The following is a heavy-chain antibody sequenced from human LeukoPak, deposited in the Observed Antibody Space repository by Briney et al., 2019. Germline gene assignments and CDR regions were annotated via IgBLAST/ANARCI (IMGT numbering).Heavy chain of an antibody. V-gene: IGHV1-2*02. J-gene: IGHJ6*03. Sequence: GASVKVSCKASGYTFTSYDINWVRQATGQGLEWMGWINPNSGGTNYAQKFQGRVTMTRDTAISTDYMELSRVRSDDTAVYYCARGLPPGYSSGSYIHYYYYLDVWGKGTTVTVSS. CDR2: INPNSGGT. CDR1: GYTFTSYD. CDR3: ARGLPPGYSSGSYIHYYYYLDV. D-gene: IGHD6-19*01.